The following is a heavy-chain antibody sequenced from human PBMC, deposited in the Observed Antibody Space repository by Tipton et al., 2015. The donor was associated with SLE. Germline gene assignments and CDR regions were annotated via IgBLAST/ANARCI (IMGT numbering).Heavy chain of an antibody. V-gene: IGHV4-61*02. J-gene: IGHJ3*02. CDR1: GGSITTGSYF. CDR2: LYTTGIT. CDR3: ARVDTMDDSDAVDI. Sequence: TLSLTCTVSGGSITTGSYFWSWIRQPAGKGLEWVGRLYTTGITYYNPSLKSLVRMSVDTSQNQFSLRLSSVTAADTAVYYCARVDTMDDSDAVDIWGQGMMVTVSS. D-gene: IGHD3-10*01.